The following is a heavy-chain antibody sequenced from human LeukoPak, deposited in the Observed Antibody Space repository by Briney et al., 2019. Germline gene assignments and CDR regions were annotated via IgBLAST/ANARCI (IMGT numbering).Heavy chain of an antibody. Sequence: ASVKVSCKVSGYTLTELSIHWVRQAPGKGLEWMGGFDPENGEIIYAQKFQGRVTMTEDRSGDTAYMQLSSLRSEDTAVYYCSTDAGYCNSTTCSYYFDYWGQGTLVTVSS. CDR3: STDAGYCNSTTCSYYFDY. CDR1: GYTLTELS. D-gene: IGHD2/OR15-2a*01. J-gene: IGHJ4*02. V-gene: IGHV1-24*01. CDR2: FDPENGEI.